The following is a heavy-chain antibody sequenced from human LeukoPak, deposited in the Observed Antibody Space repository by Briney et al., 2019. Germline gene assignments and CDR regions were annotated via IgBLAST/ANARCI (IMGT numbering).Heavy chain of an antibody. J-gene: IGHJ5*02. D-gene: IGHD5/OR15-5a*01. CDR1: GGSFSGYY. CDR2: INHSGST. Sequence: SETLSLTCAVYGGSFSGYYWSWIRQPPGKGLEWIGEINHSGSTNYNPSLKSRVTISVDTSKNQFSLKLSSVTAADTAVYYCANEGKSGSLRFLHNWFDPWGQGTLVTVSS. CDR3: ANEGKSGSLRFLHNWFDP. V-gene: IGHV4-34*01.